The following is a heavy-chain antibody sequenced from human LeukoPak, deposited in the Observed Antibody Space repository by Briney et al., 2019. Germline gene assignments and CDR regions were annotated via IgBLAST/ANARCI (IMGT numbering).Heavy chain of an antibody. CDR2: ISSSGSTI. J-gene: IGHJ3*02. Sequence: GGSLRLSCAASGFTFSDYYMSWIRQAPGKGLEWVSYISSSGSTIYYADSVKGRFTISRDNAKNSLYLQMNSPRAEGTAVYYCAREYSSSWYGAFDIWGQGTMVTVSS. CDR1: GFTFSDYY. V-gene: IGHV3-11*01. CDR3: AREYSSSWYGAFDI. D-gene: IGHD6-13*01.